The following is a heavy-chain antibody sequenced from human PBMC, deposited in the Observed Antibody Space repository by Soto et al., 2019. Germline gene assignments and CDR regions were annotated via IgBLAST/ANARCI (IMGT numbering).Heavy chain of an antibody. CDR2: ISGSGGST. CDR3: ATKPGGIYSSLDY. Sequence: PGGSLRLSCAASGFTFSSYAMSWFRQAPGKGLEWVSAISGSGGSTYYADSVKGRFTISRDNSKNTPYLQMNSLRAEDTAVYYCATKPGGIYSSLDYWGQGTLVTVSS. V-gene: IGHV3-23*01. D-gene: IGHD6-13*01. CDR1: GFTFSSYA. J-gene: IGHJ4*02.